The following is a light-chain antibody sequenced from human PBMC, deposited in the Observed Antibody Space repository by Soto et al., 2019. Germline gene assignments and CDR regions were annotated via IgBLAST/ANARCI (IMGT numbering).Light chain of an antibody. CDR1: QSVSSSY. CDR2: GAS. Sequence: EIVLTQSPGTLSLSPGERATLSCRASQSVSSSYLAWYQQKPGQAPRLLIYGASSRATGIPDRFSGSGSGTDFTLTISGLEPEDFEVYYCQQYGSSPLTLGGGTKVDIK. J-gene: IGKJ4*01. CDR3: QQYGSSPLT. V-gene: IGKV3-20*01.